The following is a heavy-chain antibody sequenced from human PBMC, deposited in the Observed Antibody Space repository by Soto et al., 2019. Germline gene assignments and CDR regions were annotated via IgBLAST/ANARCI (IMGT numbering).Heavy chain of an antibody. D-gene: IGHD6-13*01. Sequence: GGSLRLSCAASGFTFSSYGMHWVRQAPGKGLEWVAVISYDGSNKYYADSVKGRVTISRDNSKNTLDLQMNSLRAEDTAMYYCAKSHNFGSTWYDYWGQGTLVTVSS. J-gene: IGHJ4*02. CDR3: AKSHNFGSTWYDY. V-gene: IGHV3-30*18. CDR2: ISYDGSNK. CDR1: GFTFSSYG.